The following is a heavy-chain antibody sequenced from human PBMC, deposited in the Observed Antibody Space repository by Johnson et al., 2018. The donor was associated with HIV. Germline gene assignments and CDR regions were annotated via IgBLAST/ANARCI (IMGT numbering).Heavy chain of an antibody. J-gene: IGHJ3*02. CDR3: AKGLTGYSGYEKGGHAFDI. V-gene: IGHV3-30*02. CDR1: GFTFSSYG. D-gene: IGHD5-12*01. Sequence: QVQLVESGGGVVQPGGSLRLSCAASGFTFSSYGMHCVRQAPGKGLEWVAFIRYDGSNKYYTESVKGRFTISRDNSKNTMYLQMNSLRTEDTAVYSCAKGLTGYSGYEKGGHAFDIWGQGTMVTVSS. CDR2: IRYDGSNK.